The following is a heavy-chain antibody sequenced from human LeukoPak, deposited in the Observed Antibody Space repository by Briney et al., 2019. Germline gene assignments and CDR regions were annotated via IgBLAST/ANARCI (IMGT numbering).Heavy chain of an antibody. CDR3: ARGSIAVAGHGY. J-gene: IGHJ4*02. D-gene: IGHD6-19*01. CDR1: GYTFTGYY. V-gene: IGHV1-2*02. Sequence: GASVKVSCKASGYTFTGYYMHWVPQAPGQGLEWMGWINTNSGGTNYAQKFQGRVTMTRDTSIGTAYMELSRLRSDDTAVYYCARGSIAVAGHGYWGQGTLLTVSS. CDR2: INTNSGGT.